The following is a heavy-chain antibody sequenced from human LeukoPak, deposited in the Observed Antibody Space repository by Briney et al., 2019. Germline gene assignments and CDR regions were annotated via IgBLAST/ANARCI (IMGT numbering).Heavy chain of an antibody. CDR1: GFTFSSYG. V-gene: IGHV3-30*18. J-gene: IGHJ4*02. D-gene: IGHD5-12*01. Sequence: EGSLRLSCAASGFTFSSYGMHWVRQAPGKGLEWVAVISYDGSNKYYADSVKGRFTISRDNSKNTLYLQMNSLRAEDTAVYYCAKSRGYDQYYFDYWGQGTLVTVSS. CDR2: ISYDGSNK. CDR3: AKSRGYDQYYFDY.